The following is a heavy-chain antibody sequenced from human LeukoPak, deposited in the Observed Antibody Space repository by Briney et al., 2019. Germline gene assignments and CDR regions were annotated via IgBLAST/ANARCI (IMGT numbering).Heavy chain of an antibody. CDR1: GFSFNTYV. V-gene: IGHV3-30*02. CDR2: IRYDGSNE. CDR3: AKEGYYYLDV. J-gene: IGHJ6*03. Sequence: GGALRLSCAASGFSFNTYVMHGVRQARGKGREWVSFIRYDGSNECSADSVKGRFTISRDNSKNTLYLQMNSLRPEDTAVYYCAKEGYYYLDVWGKGTPVTISS.